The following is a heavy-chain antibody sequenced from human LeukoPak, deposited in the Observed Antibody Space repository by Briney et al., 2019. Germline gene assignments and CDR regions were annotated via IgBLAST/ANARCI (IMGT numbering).Heavy chain of an antibody. CDR1: GGFISNYY. CDR3: AREHSWGDFDY. V-gene: IGHV4-59*01. D-gene: IGHD2-15*01. J-gene: IGHJ4*02. Sequence: SETLSLTCTVSGGFISNYYWSWIRQSPGKGVDWIGYIHYSGSANYNPSLKSRVTISVDTSKNQFSLKLSSVTAADTAVYYCAREHSWGDFDYWGQGTLVTVSS. CDR2: IHYSGSA.